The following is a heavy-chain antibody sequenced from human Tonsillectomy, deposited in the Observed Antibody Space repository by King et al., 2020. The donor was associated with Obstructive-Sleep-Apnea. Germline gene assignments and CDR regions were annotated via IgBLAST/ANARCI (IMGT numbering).Heavy chain of an antibody. V-gene: IGHV1-18*04. CDR3: SRGKYSRSSLDY. Sequence: VQLVESGAEVKKPGASVKVSCKASGYTFNSYNISWVRQAPGQGLEWMGWISPYSGNTNYAQKIQGRVTMTTDTSTNTAYMALRSLISDDTAVYYCSRGKYSRSSLDYWGQGTLVTVSS. CDR1: GYTFNSYN. D-gene: IGHD6-6*01. CDR2: ISPYSGNT. J-gene: IGHJ4*02.